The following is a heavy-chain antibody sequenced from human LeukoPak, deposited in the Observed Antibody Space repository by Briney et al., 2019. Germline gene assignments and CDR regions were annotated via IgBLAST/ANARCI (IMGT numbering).Heavy chain of an antibody. J-gene: IGHJ4*02. CDR3: ARDRLHYDSLTGYPAD. Sequence: GGSLRLSCAASGFTFSSYSMNWVRQAPGKGLEWVSVIYSGGSTHYADSVKGRFTISRDNSKNTLYLQMNRLRAEDTAVYYCARDRLHYDSLTGYPADWGQGTLVTVSS. D-gene: IGHD3-9*01. CDR1: GFTFSSYS. V-gene: IGHV3-66*01. CDR2: IYSGGST.